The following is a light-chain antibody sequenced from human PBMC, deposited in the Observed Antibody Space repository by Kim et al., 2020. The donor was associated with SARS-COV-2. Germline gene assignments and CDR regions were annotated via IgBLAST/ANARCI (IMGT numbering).Light chain of an antibody. CDR3: QQYNNWPLT. CDR1: QSVSSN. J-gene: IGKJ4*01. CDR2: GAS. Sequence: EIVMTQSPATLSVSPGERATLSCRASQSVSSNLAWNQQKPGQAPKLLIYGASTRATDIPARFSGSGSGTEFTLTISSLQSEDFAVYYCQQYNNWPLTFGGGTKVDIK. V-gene: IGKV3D-15*01.